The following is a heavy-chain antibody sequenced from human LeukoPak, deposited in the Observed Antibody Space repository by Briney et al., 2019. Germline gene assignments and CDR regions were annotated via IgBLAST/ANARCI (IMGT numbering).Heavy chain of an antibody. J-gene: IGHJ4*02. CDR1: GYTFSSYG. CDR3: ARDAPGVSGVFDY. D-gene: IGHD2-8*01. Sequence: GASVKVSCKASGYTFSSYGFSWGRQAPGEGVEWMGWISAYNGNTNHAQKFQGRVTITTDTSTSTVYMELRSLRSDDTAVYYCARDAPGVSGVFDYWGQGTLVTVSS. CDR2: ISAYNGNT. V-gene: IGHV1-18*01.